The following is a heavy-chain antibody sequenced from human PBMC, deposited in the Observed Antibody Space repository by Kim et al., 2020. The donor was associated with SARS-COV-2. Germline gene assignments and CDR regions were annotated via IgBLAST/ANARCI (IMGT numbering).Heavy chain of an antibody. CDR2: IYYSGST. D-gene: IGHD2-21*02. CDR3: ASHVVVTDLPTDY. Sequence: SETLSLTCTVSGGSISSSSYYWGWIRQPPEKGLEWIGSIYYSGSTYYNPSLKSRVTISVDTSKNQFSLKLSSVTAADTAVYYCASHVVVTDLPTDYWGQGTLVTVSS. J-gene: IGHJ4*02. CDR1: GGSISSSSYY. V-gene: IGHV4-39*01.